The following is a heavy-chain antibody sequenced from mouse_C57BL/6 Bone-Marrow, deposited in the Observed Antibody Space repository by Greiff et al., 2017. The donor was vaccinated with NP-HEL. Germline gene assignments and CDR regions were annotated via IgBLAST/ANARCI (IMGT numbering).Heavy chain of an antibody. CDR1: GYTFTDYY. CDR3: ARNWEDY. Sequence: EVMLVESGPVLVKPGASVKMSCKASGYTFTDYYMNWVKQSHGKSLEWIGVINPYNGGTSYNQKFKGKATLTVDKSSSTAYMELNSLTSEDSAVYYCARNWEDYWGQGTTLTVSS. CDR2: INPYNGGT. J-gene: IGHJ2*01. V-gene: IGHV1-19*01. D-gene: IGHD4-1*01.